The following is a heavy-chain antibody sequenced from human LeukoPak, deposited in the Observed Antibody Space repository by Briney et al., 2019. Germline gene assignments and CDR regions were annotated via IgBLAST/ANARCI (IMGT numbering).Heavy chain of an antibody. CDR2: INHSGST. J-gene: IGHJ5*02. CDR1: GGSFSGYY. Sequence: SETLSLTCAVYGGSFSGYYWSWIRQPPGKGLEWIGEINHSGSTNYNPSLKSRVTISVDTSKNQFSLKLSSVTAADTAVYYCARQRASRFDPWGQGTLVTVSS. CDR3: ARQRASRFDP. V-gene: IGHV4-34*01.